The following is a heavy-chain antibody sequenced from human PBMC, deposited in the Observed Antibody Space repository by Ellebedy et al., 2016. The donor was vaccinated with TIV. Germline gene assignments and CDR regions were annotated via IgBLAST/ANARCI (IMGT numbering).Heavy chain of an antibody. Sequence: GESLKISCAASGITVSTNYMSWVRQAPGRGLEWVSILYSGGGTYYADSVKGRFTISRDNSKNTLYLQMNSLRAEDTAVYYCASRPNGDFHFLDYWGQGTLVTVSS. J-gene: IGHJ4*02. V-gene: IGHV3-66*01. D-gene: IGHD4-17*01. CDR3: ASRPNGDFHFLDY. CDR2: LYSGGGT. CDR1: GITVSTNY.